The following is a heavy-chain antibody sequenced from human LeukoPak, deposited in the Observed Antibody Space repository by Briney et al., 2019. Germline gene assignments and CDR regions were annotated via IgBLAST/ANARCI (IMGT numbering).Heavy chain of an antibody. CDR2: ISSSGITR. Sequence: PGGSLRLSCAASGFRFSDYHMNWIRQAPGKGREWVAHISSSGITRYYADSMRGRFTISRDNAKNSLSLQLNGLRAEDTAVYYCARLGGTYFDYWGQGALVTVSS. D-gene: IGHD1-26*01. CDR3: ARLGGTYFDY. V-gene: IGHV3-11*01. CDR1: GFRFSDYH. J-gene: IGHJ4*02.